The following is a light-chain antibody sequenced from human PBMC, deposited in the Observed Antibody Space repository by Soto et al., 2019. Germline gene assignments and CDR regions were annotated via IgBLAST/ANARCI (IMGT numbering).Light chain of an antibody. CDR1: QDIINY. J-gene: IGKJ4*01. CDR2: HAS. V-gene: IGKV1-33*01. CDR3: QQYDSLPFT. Sequence: DIQMTQTPSSLSASVGDRITVACQASQDIINYLTWYQQKPGKAPKVLIYHASKLETGVPSRFSGSVSGTQFTFTITSLQPEDVATYFCQQYDSLPFTFGGGTRVQI.